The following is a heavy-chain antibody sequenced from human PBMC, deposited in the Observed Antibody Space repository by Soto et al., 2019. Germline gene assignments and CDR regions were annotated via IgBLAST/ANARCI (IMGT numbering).Heavy chain of an antibody. CDR2: ISYDGSNK. CDR1: GFTFSSYA. CDR3: ASTVDI. Sequence: GGSLRLSCAASGFTFSSYAMHWVRQAPGKGLEWVAVISYDGSNKYYADSVKGRFTISRDNSKNTLYLQMNSLRAEDTAVYYCASTVDIWGQGTMVTVSS. J-gene: IGHJ3*02. V-gene: IGHV3-30-3*01.